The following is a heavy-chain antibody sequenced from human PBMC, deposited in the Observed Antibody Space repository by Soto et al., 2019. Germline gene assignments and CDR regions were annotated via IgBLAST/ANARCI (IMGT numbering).Heavy chain of an antibody. D-gene: IGHD6-19*01. Sequence: SETLSLTCAVSGGSISSSYWWSWVRQPPGKGLEWIGEISHSGSTTYNPSLKSRVTISLDKSENRFSLRLSSVTAADTAVYYCARSSGWYMLDYWGQGTLVTVSS. CDR3: ARSSGWYMLDY. CDR2: ISHSGST. V-gene: IGHV4-4*02. CDR1: GGSISSSYW. J-gene: IGHJ4*02.